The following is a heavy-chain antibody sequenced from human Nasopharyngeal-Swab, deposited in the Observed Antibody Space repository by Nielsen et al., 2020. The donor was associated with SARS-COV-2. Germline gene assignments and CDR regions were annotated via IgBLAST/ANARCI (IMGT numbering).Heavy chain of an antibody. J-gene: IGHJ4*02. D-gene: IGHD3-10*01. CDR3: ARGGYGSGSYHFDY. CDR2: IYYSGST. V-gene: IGHV4-31*02. Sequence: PGKGLEWIGYIYYSGSTHYNPSLKSRVTISVDTSKNQFSLKLSSVTAADTAVYYCARGGYGSGSYHFDYWGQGTLVTVSS.